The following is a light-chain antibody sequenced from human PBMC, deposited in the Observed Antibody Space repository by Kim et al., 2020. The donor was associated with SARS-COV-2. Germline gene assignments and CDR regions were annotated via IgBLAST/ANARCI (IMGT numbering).Light chain of an antibody. CDR3: SSYTSSSHGV. Sequence: QSVVTQSASVSGSPGQSITIPCTGTSSDVGGFNYVAWYQQHPGKVHTLVIYDVNQWPSGVSHRFSGSKSGNTASLTISGLQAEDVADYYCSSYTSSSHGVFGGETKVTVL. V-gene: IGLV2-14*03. CDR2: DVN. J-gene: IGLJ3*02. CDR1: SSDVGGFNY.